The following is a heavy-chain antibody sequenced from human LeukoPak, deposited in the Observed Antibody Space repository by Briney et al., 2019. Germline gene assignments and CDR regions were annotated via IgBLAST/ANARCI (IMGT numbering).Heavy chain of an antibody. CDR1: GVSISSISYY. CDR3: ARLNSYYYGMDV. J-gene: IGHJ6*02. Sequence: PSETVSLTCTVSGVSISSISYYWRGTRQPPGKGLEWNGSIYYSGSTYYNPSLKSRVTISVDTSKNQFSLKLSSVPAADTAVYYCARLNSYYYGMDVWGQGTTVTVSS. V-gene: IGHV4-39*01. CDR2: IYYSGST.